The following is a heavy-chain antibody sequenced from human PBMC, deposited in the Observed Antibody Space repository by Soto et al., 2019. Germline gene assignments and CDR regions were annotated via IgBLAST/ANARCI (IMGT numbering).Heavy chain of an antibody. CDR2: ITSTGSTR. V-gene: IGHV3-48*03. Sequence: PGGSLRLSCAASGSTFSSYEMNWVRQAPGKGLEWVSDITSTGSTRYYADSVKGRFTISRDNAKNSLYLQMNSLRAEDTAVYYCARGYCTSSACHWNFDYWGQGTLVTVSS. CDR3: ARGYCTSSACHWNFDY. D-gene: IGHD2-8*02. J-gene: IGHJ4*02. CDR1: GSTFSSYE.